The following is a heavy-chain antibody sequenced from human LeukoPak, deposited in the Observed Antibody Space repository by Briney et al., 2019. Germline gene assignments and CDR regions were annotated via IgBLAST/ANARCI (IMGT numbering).Heavy chain of an antibody. CDR1: GGSSSGYY. V-gene: IGHV4-34*01. J-gene: IGHJ4*02. CDR2: INHSGST. D-gene: IGHD4-17*01. Sequence: PSETLSLTCAVYGGSSSGYYWSWIRQPPGKGLEWIGEINHSGSTNYNPSLKSRVTISVDTSKNQFSLKLSSVTAADTAVYYCARGSTVTTYWGQGTLVTVSS. CDR3: ARGSTVTTY.